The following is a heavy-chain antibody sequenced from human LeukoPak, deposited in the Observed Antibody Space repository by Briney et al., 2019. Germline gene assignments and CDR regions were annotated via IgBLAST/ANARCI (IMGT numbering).Heavy chain of an antibody. CDR2: IYYSGST. J-gene: IGHJ6*04. D-gene: IGHD3-9*01. CDR1: GGSISSYY. V-gene: IGHV4-59*01. Sequence: SETLSLTCTVSGGSISSYYWSWIRQPPGKGLEWIGYIYYSGSTNYNPSLKSRVTISVDTSKNQFSLKLGSVTAADTAVYYCVREYYDILTGWAGMDVWGKGTTVTVSS. CDR3: VREYYDILTGWAGMDV.